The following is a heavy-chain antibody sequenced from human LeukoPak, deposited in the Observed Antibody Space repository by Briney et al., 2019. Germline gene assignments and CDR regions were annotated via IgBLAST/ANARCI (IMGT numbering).Heavy chain of an antibody. D-gene: IGHD6-19*01. V-gene: IGHV3-30*02. J-gene: IGHJ4*02. CDR3: AKESVAGDY. CDR2: IRYDASNT. CDR1: GFTFSTYG. Sequence: GESLRLSCAASGFTFSTYGMHWVRQAPGKGLEWVAFIRYDASNTFYADSVKGRFTISRDNSRNTLYLQMNSLRAEDTAVYYCAKESVAGDYWGQGTLVTVSS.